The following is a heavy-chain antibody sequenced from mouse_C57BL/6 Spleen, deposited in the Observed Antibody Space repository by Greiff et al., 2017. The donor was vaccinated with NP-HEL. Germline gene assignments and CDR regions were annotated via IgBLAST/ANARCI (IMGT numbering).Heavy chain of an antibody. CDR3: SLQREGFDY. CDR2: IDPSDSYT. D-gene: IGHD2-1*01. CDR1: GYTFTSYW. Sequence: QVQLQQPGAELVMPGASVKLSCKASGYTFTSYWMHWVKQRPGQGLEWIGEIDPSDSYTNYNQKFKGKSTLTVDKSSSTAYMQLSSLTSEDSAVYDCSLQREGFDYWGQGTTLTVSS. V-gene: IGHV1-69*01. J-gene: IGHJ2*01.